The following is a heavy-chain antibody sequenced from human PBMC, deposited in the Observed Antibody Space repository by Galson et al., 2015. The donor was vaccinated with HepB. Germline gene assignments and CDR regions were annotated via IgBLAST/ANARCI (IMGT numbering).Heavy chain of an antibody. Sequence: SLRLSCAASGFTVSSNYMSWVRQAPGKGLEWVSVICRNSSTYYADSVKGRFTISRDNSRNTLFLQKTGLTADDTAIYYCARVHPEYTSGWYRQALYYFDSWGQGTLVAVSS. CDR1: GFTVSSNY. CDR3: ARVHPEYTSGWYRQALYYFDS. D-gene: IGHD6-19*01. V-gene: IGHV3-53*01. CDR2: ICRNSST. J-gene: IGHJ4*02.